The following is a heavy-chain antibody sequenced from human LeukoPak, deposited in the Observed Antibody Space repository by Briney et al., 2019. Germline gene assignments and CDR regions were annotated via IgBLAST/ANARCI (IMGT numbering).Heavy chain of an antibody. CDR2: IRYDGSNK. Sequence: GGSLRLSCAASGFTFSSYGMHWVRQAPGKGLEWVAFIRYDGSNKYCVDSVKGRFTISRDNSKNTLYLQMNSLRTEDTAVYYCAKGWESRDWGQGTLVTVSS. J-gene: IGHJ4*02. CDR1: GFTFSSYG. CDR3: AKGWESRD. D-gene: IGHD1-26*01. V-gene: IGHV3-30*02.